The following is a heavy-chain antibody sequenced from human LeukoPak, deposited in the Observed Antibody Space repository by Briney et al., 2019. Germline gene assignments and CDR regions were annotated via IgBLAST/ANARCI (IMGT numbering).Heavy chain of an antibody. CDR1: GFTFSSYA. CDR2: ISGSGGST. V-gene: IGHV3-23*01. Sequence: GSLRLSCAASGFTFSSYAMSWVRQAPGKGLEWVSAISGSGGSTYYADSVKGRFTISRDNSKNTLYLQMNSLRAEDTAVYYCAKDEDYDFWSGYENWGQGTLVTVSS. J-gene: IGHJ4*02. D-gene: IGHD3-3*01. CDR3: AKDEDYDFWSGYEN.